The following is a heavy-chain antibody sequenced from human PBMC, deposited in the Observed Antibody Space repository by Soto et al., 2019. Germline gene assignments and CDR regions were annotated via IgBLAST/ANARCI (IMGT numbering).Heavy chain of an antibody. CDR3: ARAVTPYFGTWFDP. D-gene: IGHD3-10*01. J-gene: IGHJ5*02. Sequence: QLQLQESGSGLVKPSQTLSLTCAVSGGSITSGNTYSWSWIRQPPGKGLEWIGSISHTGSTSYNPSLKSRVSMSVDKSKNQFSLKLSSVTAADMAVYYCARAVTPYFGTWFDPWGQGTLVTVSS. V-gene: IGHV4-30-2*01. CDR1: GGSITSGNTYS. CDR2: ISHTGST.